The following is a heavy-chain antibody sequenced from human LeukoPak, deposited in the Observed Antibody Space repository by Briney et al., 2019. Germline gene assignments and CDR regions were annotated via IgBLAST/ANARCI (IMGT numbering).Heavy chain of an antibody. CDR2: ISGSGGST. D-gene: IGHD1-7*01. Sequence: GGSLRLSCAASGFTFSSYAMHWVRQSPGRGLECVSTISGSGGSTYHADSVKGRFTISRDNSKNVLFLQMNSLRAEDTAVYYCARGNPLITWNYLTRDAFDIWGQGTMVTVSS. CDR1: GFTFSSYA. CDR3: ARGNPLITWNYLTRDAFDI. J-gene: IGHJ3*02. V-gene: IGHV3-23*01.